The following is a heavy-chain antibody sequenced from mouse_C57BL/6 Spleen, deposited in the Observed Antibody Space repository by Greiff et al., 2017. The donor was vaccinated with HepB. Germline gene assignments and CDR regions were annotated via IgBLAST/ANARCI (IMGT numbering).Heavy chain of an antibody. CDR2: ISSGGSYT. CDR1: GFTFSSYG. CDR3: ARHAVYYDDGGYAMDY. J-gene: IGHJ4*01. D-gene: IGHD2-4*01. V-gene: IGHV5-6*01. Sequence: EVQGVESGGDLVKPGGSLKLSCAASGFTFSSYGMSWVRQTPDKRLEWVATISSGGSYTYYPDSVKGRFTISRDKAKNTLYLQMSSLKSEDTAMSYCARHAVYYDDGGYAMDYWGQGTSVTVSS.